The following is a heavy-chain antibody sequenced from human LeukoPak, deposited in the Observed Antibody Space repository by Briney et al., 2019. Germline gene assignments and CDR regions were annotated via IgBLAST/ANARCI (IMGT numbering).Heavy chain of an antibody. V-gene: IGHV4-34*01. CDR1: GGSFSGYY. D-gene: IGHD1-26*01. Sequence: SETLSLTCAVYGGSFSGYYWSWLRQPPGKGLEWIGEINHSGSTNYNPSLKSRVTLSVDTSKNQFSLKLSSVTAADTAVYYCARDGEHFGYWGQGTLVTVSS. CDR2: INHSGST. J-gene: IGHJ4*02. CDR3: ARDGEHFGY.